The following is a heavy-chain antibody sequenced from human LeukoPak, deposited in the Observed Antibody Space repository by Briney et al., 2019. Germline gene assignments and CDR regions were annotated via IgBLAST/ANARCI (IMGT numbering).Heavy chain of an antibody. CDR3: ARDQFAAYDAFDI. Sequence: HPGGSLRLSCAASGFTVSSNYMSWVRQAPGKGLEWVSVIYSGGSTYYADSVKGRFTISRDNSENTLYLQMNSLRAEDTAVYYCARDQFAAYDAFDIWGQGTMVTVSS. J-gene: IGHJ3*02. D-gene: IGHD5-24*01. CDR2: IYSGGST. V-gene: IGHV3-53*05. CDR1: GFTVSSNY.